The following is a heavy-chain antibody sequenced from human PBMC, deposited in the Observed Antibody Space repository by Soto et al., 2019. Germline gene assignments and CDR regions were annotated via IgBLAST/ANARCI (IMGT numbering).Heavy chain of an antibody. V-gene: IGHV1-18*01. CDR2: LSAYNGNI. CDR1: GYTFTSYG. D-gene: IGHD6-19*01. J-gene: IGHJ4*02. Sequence: QVQLVQSGAEVKKPGASVKVSCKASGYTFTSYGISWVRQALGQGLEWMAWLSAYNGNIKYAQKLQVRVTMTTDTSTSTAYMELRSLISGDPAVYYCARDLAVGLVDYWGQGALVTVSS. CDR3: ARDLAVGLVDY.